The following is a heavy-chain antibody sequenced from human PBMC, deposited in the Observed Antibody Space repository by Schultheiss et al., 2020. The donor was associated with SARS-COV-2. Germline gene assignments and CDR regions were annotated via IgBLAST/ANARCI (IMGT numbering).Heavy chain of an antibody. CDR1: GFTFSSYG. V-gene: IGHV3-30*03. J-gene: IGHJ5*02. D-gene: IGHD3-3*01. Sequence: GESLKISCAASGFTFSSYGMHWVRQAPGKGLEWVAVISYDGSNKYYADSVKGRFTISRDNAKNSLYLQMNSLRAEDTAVYYCARSSVLRFLEGPGFDPWGQGTLVTVSS. CDR2: ISYDGSNK. CDR3: ARSSVLRFLEGPGFDP.